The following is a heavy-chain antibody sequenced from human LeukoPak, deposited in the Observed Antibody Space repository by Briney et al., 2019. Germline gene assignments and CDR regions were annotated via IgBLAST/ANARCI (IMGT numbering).Heavy chain of an antibody. CDR2: ISYDGSNK. CDR3: AKDHIVVVPAARKSPGYYYGMDV. J-gene: IGHJ6*02. CDR1: GFTFSSYG. D-gene: IGHD2-2*01. Sequence: GGSLRLSCAASGFTFSSYGMHWVRQARGKGLEWVAVISYDGSNKYYADSVKGRFTISRDNSKNTLYLQMNSLRAEDTAVYYCAKDHIVVVPAARKSPGYYYGMDVWGQGTTVTVSS. V-gene: IGHV3-30*18.